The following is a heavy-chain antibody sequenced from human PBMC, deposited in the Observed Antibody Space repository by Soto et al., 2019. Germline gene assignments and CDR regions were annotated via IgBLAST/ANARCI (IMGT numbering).Heavy chain of an antibody. CDR1: GGSISSGGYY. CDR2: IYYSGST. V-gene: IGHV4-31*03. J-gene: IGHJ4*02. CDR3: ARGSPGKFDY. Sequence: LTCTVSGGSISSGGYYWSWIRQHPGKGLEWIGYIYYSGSTNYNPSLKSRVTISVDTSKNQFSLKLSSVTAADTAVYYCARGSPGKFDYWGQGTLVTVSS.